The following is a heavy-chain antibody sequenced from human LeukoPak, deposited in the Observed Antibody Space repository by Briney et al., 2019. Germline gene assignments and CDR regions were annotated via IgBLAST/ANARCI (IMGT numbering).Heavy chain of an antibody. CDR3: ARGLFTDGSYFFDY. CDR2: IYYSGST. V-gene: IGHV4-39*07. CDR1: AGSISSSSYY. D-gene: IGHD1-26*01. Sequence: SETLSLTCTVSAGSISSSSYYWGWIRQPPGKGLEWIGSIYYSGSTYYNPSLKSRVTISVDTSKNQFSLKLSSVTAADTAVYYCARGLFTDGSYFFDYWGQGTLVTVSS. J-gene: IGHJ4*02.